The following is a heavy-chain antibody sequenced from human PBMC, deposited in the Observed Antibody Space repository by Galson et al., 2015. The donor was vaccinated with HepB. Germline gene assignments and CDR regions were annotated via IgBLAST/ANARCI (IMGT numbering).Heavy chain of an antibody. CDR2: IGSKANSYAT. V-gene: IGHV3-73*01. CDR3: TKLGDLAGYSSR. J-gene: IGHJ4*02. D-gene: IGHD6-13*01. Sequence: SLRLSCAASGFTFSGSAMHWVRQASGRGLEWVGRIGSKANSYATAYAASVKGRFTISRDDSKNTAYMQMNSLKTEDTDVYYCTKLGDLAGYSSRWGQGTLVTVSS. CDR1: GFTFSGSA.